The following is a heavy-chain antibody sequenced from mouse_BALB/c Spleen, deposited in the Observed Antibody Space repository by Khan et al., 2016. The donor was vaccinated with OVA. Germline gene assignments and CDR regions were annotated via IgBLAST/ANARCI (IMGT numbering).Heavy chain of an antibody. V-gene: IGHV1S81*02. CDR1: GYAFTSYW. CDR3: GRGGYGSRAY. CDR2: INPSNGRT. Sequence: QVQLQQPGAEPVKPGASLNLSCKASGYAFTSYWMHWVKQRPGQGLEWIGYINPSNGRTDQNEKFKRKATLTVDKSSSTVYMQLSSLTSEDSAGYYCGRGGYGSRAYWGQGTLVTVSA. J-gene: IGHJ3*01. D-gene: IGHD2-10*02.